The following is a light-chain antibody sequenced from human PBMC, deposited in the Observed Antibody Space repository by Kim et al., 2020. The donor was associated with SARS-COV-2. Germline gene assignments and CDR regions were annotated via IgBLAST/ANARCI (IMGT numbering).Light chain of an antibody. CDR3: QAWDSSTFLV. V-gene: IGLV3-1*01. Sequence: SYELTQPPSVSVSPGQTASITCSGDKLGDKYACWYQQKPGQSPVLVIYQDDKRPSGIPERFSGSNSGNTATLTISGTQAMAEADYFCQAWDSSTFLVFGG. J-gene: IGLJ2*01. CDR2: QDD. CDR1: KLGDKY.